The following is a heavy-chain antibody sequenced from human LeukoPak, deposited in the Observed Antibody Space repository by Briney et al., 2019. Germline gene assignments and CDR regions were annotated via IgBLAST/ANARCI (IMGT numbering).Heavy chain of an antibody. CDR3: ARHNGLRYPDDY. D-gene: IGHD2-8*01. CDR2: IYYSGST. CDR1: GGSISSSSYY. Sequence: PSETLSLTCTVSGGSISSSSYYCGWIRQPPGKGLEWIGSIYYSGSTYYNPSLKSRVTISVDTSKNQFSLKLSSVTAADTAVYYCARHNGLRYPDDYWGQGTLVTVSS. J-gene: IGHJ4*02. V-gene: IGHV4-39*01.